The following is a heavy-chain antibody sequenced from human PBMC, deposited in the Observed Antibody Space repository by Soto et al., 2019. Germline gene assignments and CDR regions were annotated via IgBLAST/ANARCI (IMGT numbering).Heavy chain of an antibody. CDR3: ARRGRERITIFGVARPYYYYYGMDV. J-gene: IGHJ6*02. CDR2: IYYSGST. Sequence: SETLSLTCTVSGGSISSGDYYWSWIRQPPGKGLEWIGSIYYSGSTYYNPSLKSRVTISVDTSKNQFSLKLSSVTAADTAVYYCARRGRERITIFGVARPYYYYYGMDVWGQGTTVTVSS. D-gene: IGHD3-3*01. V-gene: IGHV4-39*01. CDR1: GGSISSGDYY.